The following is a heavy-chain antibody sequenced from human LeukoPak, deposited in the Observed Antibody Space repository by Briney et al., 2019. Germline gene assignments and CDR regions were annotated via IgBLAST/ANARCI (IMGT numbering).Heavy chain of an antibody. J-gene: IGHJ5*02. CDR2: INPSGGGT. D-gene: IGHD6-19*01. Sequence: ASVKVSCKASGYTFTSYYMHWVRQAPGQGLEWMGIINPSGGGTSYPQKFQGRVTMTRDTSTSTVYMELSSLTSEDTAVYYCAIGAVAGTLDHWGQGTLVTASS. V-gene: IGHV1-46*01. CDR3: AIGAVAGTLDH. CDR1: GYTFTSYY.